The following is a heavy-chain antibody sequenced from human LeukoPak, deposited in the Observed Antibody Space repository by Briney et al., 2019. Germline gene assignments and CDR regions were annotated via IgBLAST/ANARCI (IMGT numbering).Heavy chain of an antibody. Sequence: GGSLRLSCTASGFNFGDYGLSWVRQAPGKGLEWIGFIRRKANDGTKEYAASVKGRFTISRDDSKAIAYLQMNGLQTEDTALYYCTRADGDYDHHFFDYWGQGTLVTVSS. CDR3: TRADGDYDHHFFDY. CDR1: GFNFGDYG. CDR2: IRRKANDGTK. V-gene: IGHV3-49*04. D-gene: IGHD4-17*01. J-gene: IGHJ4*02.